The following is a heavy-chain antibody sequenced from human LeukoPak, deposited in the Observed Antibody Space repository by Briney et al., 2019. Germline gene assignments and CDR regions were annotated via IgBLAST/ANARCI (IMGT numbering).Heavy chain of an antibody. CDR1: GFTFSDYD. V-gene: IGHV3-13*01. J-gene: IGHJ4*02. CDR2: IGTAGDT. D-gene: IGHD1-1*01. Sequence: PGGPLRLSCAASGFTFSDYDMHWVRQATGKGLEWVSAIGTAGDTYYTGSVKGRLTISRENAKNSLYLQMNSLRAGDTAVYYCARVAKERVGGVYYFDYWGQGTLVTVSS. CDR3: ARVAKERVGGVYYFDY.